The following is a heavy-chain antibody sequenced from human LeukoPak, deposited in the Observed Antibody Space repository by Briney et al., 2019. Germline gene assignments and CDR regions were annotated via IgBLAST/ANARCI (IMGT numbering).Heavy chain of an antibody. CDR2: IYSGGST. V-gene: IGHV3-66*02. CDR3: ARDPNTSGPSDY. D-gene: IGHD3-22*01. Sequence: GGSLRLSCAASGFTVSTNYMTWVRQAPGKGLEWVSVIYSGGSTYYADSVKGRFTISRDNSKNTLYLQMNSLKAEDTAVYYRARDPNTSGPSDYWGQGTLVTVSS. J-gene: IGHJ4*02. CDR1: GFTVSTNY.